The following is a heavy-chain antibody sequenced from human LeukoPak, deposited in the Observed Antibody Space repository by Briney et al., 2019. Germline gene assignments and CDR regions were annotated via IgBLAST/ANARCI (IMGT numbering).Heavy chain of an antibody. CDR2: IYSGGST. CDR1: GFTVSSNY. D-gene: IGHD1-7*01. Sequence: PGGSLRLSCAASGFTVSSNYMSWVRQAPGKGLEWVSVIYSGGSTYYADSVKGRFTISRDNSKNTLYLQMNSLRAEDTAVYYCARSNWNYGGNWFDPWGQGTLVTVSS. CDR3: ARSNWNYGGNWFDP. J-gene: IGHJ5*02. V-gene: IGHV3-66*01.